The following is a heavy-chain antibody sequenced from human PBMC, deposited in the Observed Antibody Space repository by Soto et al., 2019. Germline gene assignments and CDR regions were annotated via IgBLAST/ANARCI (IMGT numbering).Heavy chain of an antibody. CDR3: ARDLRPARRGYYYSHGMDV. CDR2: RSYDGINK. D-gene: IGHD2-2*01. CDR1: WCTFRDYS. Sequence: GESLEISWAASWCTFRDYSMHWVREAPSKGLGWVAVRSYDGINKYYADSVKGRFTISRDNSNNTLYVQMNSLRAEDTAVYYCARDLRPARRGYYYSHGMDVWGQGTPVTVSS. J-gene: IGHJ6*02. V-gene: IGHV3-30-3*01.